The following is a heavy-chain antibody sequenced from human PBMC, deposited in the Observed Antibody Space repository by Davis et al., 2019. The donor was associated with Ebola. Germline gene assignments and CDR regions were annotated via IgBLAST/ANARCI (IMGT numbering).Heavy chain of an antibody. CDR3: ARDSLTATGAGSDY. CDR2: ISAYNGNT. J-gene: IGHJ4*02. CDR1: GYTFKNYA. D-gene: IGHD7-27*01. V-gene: IGHV1-18*01. Sequence: ASVKVSCKASGYTFKNYAISWVRQAPGQGLEWMGWISAYNGNTNYAQILQGRVTMTTDTSTGTAYMKLSSLRSEDTAVYYCARDSLTATGAGSDYWGQGTLVTVSS.